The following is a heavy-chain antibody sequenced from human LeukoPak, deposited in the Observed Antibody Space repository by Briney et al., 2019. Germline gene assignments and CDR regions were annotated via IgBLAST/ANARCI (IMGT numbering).Heavy chain of an antibody. D-gene: IGHD6-19*01. V-gene: IGHV1-18*01. CDR1: GYTFTSYG. CDR3: AREQWLVGYNWFDP. J-gene: IGHJ5*02. CDR2: ISAYNGNT. Sequence: ASVKVSCKASGYTFTSYGISWVRQAPGQGLEWMGWISAYNGNTNYAQKLQGSVTMTTDTSTSTAYMELRSLRSDDTAVYYCAREQWLVGYNWFDPWGQGTLVTVSS.